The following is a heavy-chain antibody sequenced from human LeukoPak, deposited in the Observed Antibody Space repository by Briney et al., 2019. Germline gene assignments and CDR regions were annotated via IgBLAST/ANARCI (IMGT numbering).Heavy chain of an antibody. CDR3: ARYSSSWYGPFHFARFDY. CDR2: ISAYNGNT. D-gene: IGHD6-13*01. Sequence: ASVKVSCKASGYTFTSYGISWVRQAPGQGLECMGWISAYNGNTNYAQKLQGRVTMTTDTSTSTAYMELRSLRSDDTAVYYCARYSSSWYGPFHFARFDYWGQGTLVTVSS. J-gene: IGHJ4*02. V-gene: IGHV1-18*01. CDR1: GYTFTSYG.